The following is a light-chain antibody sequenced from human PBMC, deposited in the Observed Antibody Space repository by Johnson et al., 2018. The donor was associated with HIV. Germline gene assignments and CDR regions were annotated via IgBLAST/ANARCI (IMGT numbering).Light chain of an antibody. CDR2: ENN. J-gene: IGLJ1*01. CDR3: GTWDDSLNFV. CDR1: SSDMGNYA. V-gene: IGLV1-51*02. Sequence: QSVLTQPPSVSAAPGQKVTISCSGSSSDMGNYAVSWYQQLPGTAPKLLIYENNERPSGIPDRFSGSKSGTSATLGITVLQTGDEADYYCGTWDDSLNFVFGTGTKVTVL.